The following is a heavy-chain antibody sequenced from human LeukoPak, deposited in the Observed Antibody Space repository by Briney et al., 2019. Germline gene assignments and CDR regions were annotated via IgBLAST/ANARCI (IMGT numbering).Heavy chain of an antibody. J-gene: IGHJ3*02. D-gene: IGHD2-2*01. CDR1: GFTFSSYA. CDR3: AREGYCSSTSCYDLAFDI. Sequence: GGSLRLSCAASGFTFSSYAMSWVRQAPGKGLEWVSAISGSGGSTYYADSVKGRFTISRDNSKNTLYLQMNSLRAEDTAVYYCAREGYCSSTSCYDLAFDIWGQGTMVTVSS. CDR2: ISGSGGST. V-gene: IGHV3-23*01.